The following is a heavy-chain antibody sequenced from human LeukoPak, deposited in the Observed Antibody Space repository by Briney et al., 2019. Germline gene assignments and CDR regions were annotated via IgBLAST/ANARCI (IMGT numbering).Heavy chain of an antibody. CDR3: ARSSSGWHSDY. J-gene: IGHJ4*02. Sequence: GGSLRLSCAASGFTFGSYCMHWVRQAPGKGLVWVSRINTDGGSTTYADSVKGRFTISRDNAKNTLYLQMNSLRAEDTALYYCARSSSGWHSDYWGQGTLATVSS. V-gene: IGHV3-74*01. D-gene: IGHD6-19*01. CDR1: GFTFGSYC. CDR2: INTDGGST.